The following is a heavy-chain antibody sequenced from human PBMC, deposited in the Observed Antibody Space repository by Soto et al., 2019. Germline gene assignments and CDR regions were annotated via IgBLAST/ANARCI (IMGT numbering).Heavy chain of an antibody. Sequence: QVQLVQSGAEVKKPGASVKVSCKASGYTFTSYGISWVRQAPGQGLEWMGWISAYNGNTNYAQKLQGRVTMTTDTTTRTAYMELRSPRSDDTAVYYWARVVLGSGWAHPSYFDLWGRGTLVTVSS. V-gene: IGHV1-18*01. CDR2: ISAYNGNT. CDR1: GYTFTSYG. D-gene: IGHD6-19*01. CDR3: ARVVLGSGWAHPSYFDL. J-gene: IGHJ2*01.